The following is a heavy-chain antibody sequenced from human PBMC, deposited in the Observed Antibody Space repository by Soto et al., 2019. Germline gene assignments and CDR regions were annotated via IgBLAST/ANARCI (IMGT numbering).Heavy chain of an antibody. Sequence: SLLLCLSYAVSGGTIRSGGYSWSWIRQPPGKGLEWIGYIYHSGSTYYNPSLKSRVTISVDRSKNQFSLKLSSVTAADTAVYYCARVPDRWVRGTLVTVSS. V-gene: IGHV4-30-2*01. CDR1: GGTIRSGGYS. J-gene: IGHJ5*02. D-gene: IGHD2-2*01. CDR2: IYHSGST. CDR3: ARVPDR.